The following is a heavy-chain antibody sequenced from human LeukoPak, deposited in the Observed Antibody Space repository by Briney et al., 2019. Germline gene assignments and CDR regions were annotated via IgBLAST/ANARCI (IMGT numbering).Heavy chain of an antibody. D-gene: IGHD3-10*01. V-gene: IGHV3-23*01. CDR3: ARDNQGYYYGSGSPI. CDR1: GFTFSSYA. Sequence: GGSLRLSCASSGFTFSSYAMGWVRQAPGKGLEWVSGISGSGGSTYYADSVKGRFTISRDNSKNSLYLQMNSLRAEDTAVYYCARDNQGYYYGSGSPIGGQGTLVTVSS. CDR2: ISGSGGST. J-gene: IGHJ4*02.